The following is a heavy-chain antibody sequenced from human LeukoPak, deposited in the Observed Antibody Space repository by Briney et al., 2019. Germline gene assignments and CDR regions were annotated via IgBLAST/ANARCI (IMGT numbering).Heavy chain of an antibody. CDR3: ARSGEEIVVVPAAIPGYMDV. J-gene: IGHJ6*03. V-gene: IGHV4-4*07. CDR2: IYTSGST. Sequence: SETLSLTCTVSGGSISSYYWNWIRQPAGKGLEWIGRIYTSGSTNYNPSLKSRVSMSVDTSKNQFSLKLRSVTAADTAVYYCARSGEEIVVVPAAIPGYMDVWGKGTTVTVSS. CDR1: GGSISSYY. D-gene: IGHD2-2*02.